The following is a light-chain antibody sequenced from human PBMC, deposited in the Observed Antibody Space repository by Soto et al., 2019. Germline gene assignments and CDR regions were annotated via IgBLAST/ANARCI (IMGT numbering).Light chain of an antibody. CDR3: QQFYTTPRT. J-gene: IGKJ2*01. Sequence: DIVMTQAPDSLAASLGAIVTINCKSSRNLLYNDKNYVAWYQQRPGQAPKLLIYWASTRESEVPVRISGSGSVTDFRLTIRDLQAGDAAVYYCQQFYTTPRTFGQGTRVEI. V-gene: IGKV4-1*01. CDR2: WAS. CDR1: RNLLYNDKNY.